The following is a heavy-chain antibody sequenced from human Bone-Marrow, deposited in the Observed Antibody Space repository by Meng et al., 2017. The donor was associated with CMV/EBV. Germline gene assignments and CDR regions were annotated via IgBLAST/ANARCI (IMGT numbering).Heavy chain of an antibody. Sequence: ESLKISCTVSGGSVSSNTYYWAWIRQPPGKGLEWIGSIYYSGSTYYNPSLKSRVTISVDMSKNQFSLKLSSVTAADTAVYYCARQGDGSGSYFYYGMDVWGQGTRVTVSS. J-gene: IGHJ6*02. CDR1: GGSVSSNTYY. D-gene: IGHD3-10*01. V-gene: IGHV4-39*01. CDR3: ARQGDGSGSYFYYGMDV. CDR2: IYYSGST.